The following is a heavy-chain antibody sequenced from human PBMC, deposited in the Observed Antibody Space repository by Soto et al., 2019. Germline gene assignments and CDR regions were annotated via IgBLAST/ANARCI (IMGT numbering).Heavy chain of an antibody. CDR3: ARDSDYYKADY. CDR1: GFTFNGYW. V-gene: IGHV3-7*01. D-gene: IGHD2-21*02. Sequence: VQLVESGGGLVQPGGSLRLSCAASGFTFNGYWMGWVRQAPGKGLEWVASIMKDGGEKKYVDSVKGRFTISRDNDKTSVSLQMNSLRADDTAIYYCARDSDYYKADYWGQGTLVTVSS. CDR2: IMKDGGEK. J-gene: IGHJ4*02.